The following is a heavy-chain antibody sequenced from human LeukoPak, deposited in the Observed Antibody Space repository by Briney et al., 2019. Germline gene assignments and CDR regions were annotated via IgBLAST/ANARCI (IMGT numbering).Heavy chain of an antibody. Sequence: PGGSLRLSCAASGFTFRSYWMSWVRQAPGKGLEWVANIKQDGSEKYYVDSVKGRFTISRDNAKNSLYLQMNSLRAEDTAVYYCARVEAVAGDYWGQGTLVTVSS. CDR3: ARVEAVAGDY. CDR2: IKQDGSEK. J-gene: IGHJ4*02. D-gene: IGHD6-19*01. V-gene: IGHV3-7*03. CDR1: GFTFRSYW.